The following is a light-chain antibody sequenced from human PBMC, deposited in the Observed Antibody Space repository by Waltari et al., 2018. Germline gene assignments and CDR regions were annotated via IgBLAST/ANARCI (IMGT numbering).Light chain of an antibody. CDR2: DAS. CDR3: QTYNNYGT. V-gene: IGKV1-5*01. J-gene: IGKJ1*01. CDR1: PSISSW. Sequence: DIQMTQSPSTLSASVGDRVTLTCRASPSISSWLAWYTQKPGKAPKLLIYDASSLESGVPSRFSGSGSGTEFTLTISSLQPDDSATYWCQTYNNYGTFGQGTKVEI.